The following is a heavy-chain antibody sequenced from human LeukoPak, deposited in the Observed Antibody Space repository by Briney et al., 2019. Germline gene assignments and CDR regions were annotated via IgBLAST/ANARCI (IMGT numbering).Heavy chain of an antibody. V-gene: IGHV3-30*07. CDR2: ISYDGSNK. CDR1: GFTFSSYA. Sequence: QTGGSLRLSCAASGFTFSSYAMHWVRQAPGKGLEWVAVISYDGSNKYYADSVKGRFTISRDNSKNTLYLQMNSLRAEDTAVYYCARARDSSGYYYYYYMDVWGKGTTVTVSS. J-gene: IGHJ6*03. CDR3: ARARDSSGYYYYYYMDV. D-gene: IGHD3-22*01.